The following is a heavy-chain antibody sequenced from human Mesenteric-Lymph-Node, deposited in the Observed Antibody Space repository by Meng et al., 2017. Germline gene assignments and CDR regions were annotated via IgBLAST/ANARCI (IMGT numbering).Heavy chain of an antibody. V-gene: IGHV4-4*02. CDR1: GGSSSSSNW. CDR3: ARTNYGDYNWFDP. CDR2: IYYSGST. D-gene: IGHD4-17*01. Sequence: QGQLQQSGPGLVTPSRTLSLTCAVSGGSSSSSNWWSWVRQPPGKGLEWIGEIYYSGSTYYNPSLRSRVAISIDTSKNQFSLKLTSVTAADTAVYFCARTNYGDYNWFDPWGQGTLVTVSS. J-gene: IGHJ5*02.